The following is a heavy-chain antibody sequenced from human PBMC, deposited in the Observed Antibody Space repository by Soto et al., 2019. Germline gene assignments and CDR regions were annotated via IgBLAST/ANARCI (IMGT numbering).Heavy chain of an antibody. CDR2: IYSGCST. V-gene: IGHV3-66*04. CDR3: ARQKAGTFHFDY. D-gene: IGHD6-19*01. CDR1: GFTVSSNY. J-gene: IGHJ4*02. Sequence: EVQLVESGGGLVQPGGSLRLSCAASGFTVSSNYMSWVLQAPGKGLERVSVIYSGCSTYYADSVKGRFTISRDNSKNTLYLQMNSLRAEDTAVYYCARQKAGTFHFDYWGQGTLVTVSS.